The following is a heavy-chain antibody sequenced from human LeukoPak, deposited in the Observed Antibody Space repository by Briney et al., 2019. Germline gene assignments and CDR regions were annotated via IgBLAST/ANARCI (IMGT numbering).Heavy chain of an antibody. CDR1: GFTFSSYG. V-gene: IGHV3-30*02. Sequence: GGSLRLSCAASGFTFSSYGMHWVRQAPGKGLEWVAFIRYDGSNKYYADSVKGRFTISRDNSKNTPYLQMNSLRAEDTAVYYCAKDTRLVIIVYNVGYWGQGTLVTVSS. CDR2: IRYDGSNK. CDR3: AKDTRLVIIVYNVGY. J-gene: IGHJ4*02. D-gene: IGHD3-9*01.